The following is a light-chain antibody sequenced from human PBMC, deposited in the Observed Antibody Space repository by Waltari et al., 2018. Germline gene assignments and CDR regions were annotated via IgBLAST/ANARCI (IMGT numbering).Light chain of an antibody. CDR1: QSISSW. CDR2: KAS. CDR3: QQYNSYRT. Sequence: DIQMPQYTATLSAYVEYRVTITCRASQSISSWLAWYQQKPGKAPKLLIYKASSLESGVPSRFSGSGSGTEFTLTISSLQPDDFATYYCQQYNSYRTFGQGTKVEIK. J-gene: IGKJ1*01. V-gene: IGKV1-5*03.